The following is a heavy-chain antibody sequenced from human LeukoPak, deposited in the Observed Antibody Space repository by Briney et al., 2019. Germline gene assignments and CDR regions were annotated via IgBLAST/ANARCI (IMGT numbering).Heavy chain of an antibody. Sequence: GGYLRLSCAASGFTFSSYEMNWVRQAPGKGLEWVSYISSSGSTIYYADSVKGRFTISRDNAKNSLYLQMNSLRAEDTAVYYCAREGPRQLVQGGFDYWGQGTLVTVSS. D-gene: IGHD6-13*01. J-gene: IGHJ4*02. CDR3: AREGPRQLVQGGFDY. CDR1: GFTFSSYE. CDR2: ISSSGSTI. V-gene: IGHV3-48*03.